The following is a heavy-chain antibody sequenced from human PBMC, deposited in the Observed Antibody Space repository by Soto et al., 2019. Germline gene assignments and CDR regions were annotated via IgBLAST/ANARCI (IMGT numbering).Heavy chain of an antibody. CDR3: ARVTVSCTLSIYGLDV. J-gene: IGHJ6*01. Sequence: ASVKVSCKASGYTFTSYYMHWVRQAPGQGLEWVGAINPKNGDTHYAQKFQDWVTLTRDTSISTAYMELNRLKFDDTAVYHCARVTVSCTLSIYGLDVWGQGTTVTVSS. CDR1: GYTFTSYY. V-gene: IGHV1-2*04. CDR2: INPKNGDT. D-gene: IGHD6-19*01.